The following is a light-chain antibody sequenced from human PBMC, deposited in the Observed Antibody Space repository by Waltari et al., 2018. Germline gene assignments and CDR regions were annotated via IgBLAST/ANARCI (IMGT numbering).Light chain of an antibody. CDR1: QSLRSW. J-gene: IGKJ2*01. Sequence: EIVLTQSPATLSLSPGERATLSCRASQSLRSWLAWYQQKPGQAPRLLIYDASSRATGIPARFSGSGSGTDFTLTISSLEPEDFAIYYCQQRSNWPPTYT. CDR3: QQRSNWPPTYT. CDR2: DAS. V-gene: IGKV3-11*01.